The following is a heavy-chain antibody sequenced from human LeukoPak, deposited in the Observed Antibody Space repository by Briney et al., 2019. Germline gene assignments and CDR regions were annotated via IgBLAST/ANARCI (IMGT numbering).Heavy chain of an antibody. CDR1: GYTFTGYY. D-gene: IGHD6-13*01. Sequence: GASVKVSCKASGYTFTGYYMHWVRQAPGQGLEWMGRINPDSGGANYAQKFQGRVTMTRDTSISTAYMELSRLRSDDTAVFYCAREAAAGTGGYYYHMDVWGKGTTVTVSS. V-gene: IGHV1-2*06. J-gene: IGHJ6*03. CDR3: AREAAAGTGGYYYHMDV. CDR2: INPDSGGA.